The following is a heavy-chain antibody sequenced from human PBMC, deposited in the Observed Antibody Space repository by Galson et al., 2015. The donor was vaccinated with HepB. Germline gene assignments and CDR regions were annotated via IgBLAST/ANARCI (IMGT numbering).Heavy chain of an antibody. CDR1: GFSLSTSGMR. V-gene: IGHV2-70*04. D-gene: IGHD3-9*01. Sequence: PALVKPTQTLTLTCTFSGFSLSTSGMRVSWIRQSPGKALEWLARIDWGDDKFYSTSLKTRLTISKDTSKNQVVLTMTNMDPVDTATYYCARATGYYMDVWGKGTTVTVSS. J-gene: IGHJ6*03. CDR3: ARATGYYMDV. CDR2: IDWGDDK.